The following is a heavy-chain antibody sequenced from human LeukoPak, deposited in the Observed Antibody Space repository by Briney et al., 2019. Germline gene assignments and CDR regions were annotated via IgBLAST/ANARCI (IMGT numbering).Heavy chain of an antibody. Sequence: ARGSLRLSCAASGFTFSSYAMSWVRQAPGKGLELVSAISGSGDSTYYADSVKGRFTISRDNSKNTLYLQMNSLRAEDTAVYCGANGAVAGSFDYWGQGTLVTVSS. CDR2: ISGSGDST. CDR3: ANGAVAGSFDY. D-gene: IGHD6-19*01. V-gene: IGHV3-23*01. CDR1: GFTFSSYA. J-gene: IGHJ4*02.